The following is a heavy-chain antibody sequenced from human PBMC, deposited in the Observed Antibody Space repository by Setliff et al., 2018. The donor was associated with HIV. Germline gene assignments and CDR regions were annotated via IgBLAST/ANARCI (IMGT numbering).Heavy chain of an antibody. CDR1: GGSFSAYY. CDR2: IDHTGSA. D-gene: IGHD6-19*01. CDR3: ARGPRVSAAVVETPSAY. Sequence: KPSETLSLTCAVSGGSFSAYYWTWIRQSPHKGLEWVGGIDHTGSAYYNPSLTSRVTISVDTSKNRFSLELSSVTAADTALYYCARGPRVSAAVVETPSAYWGQGTRVTVSS. J-gene: IGHJ4*02. V-gene: IGHV4-34*01.